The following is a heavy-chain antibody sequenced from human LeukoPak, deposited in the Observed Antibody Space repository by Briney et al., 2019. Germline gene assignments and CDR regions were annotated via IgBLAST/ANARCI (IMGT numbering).Heavy chain of an antibody. CDR3: MRALRQQLVTGWFDP. CDR2: VHHSGST. Sequence: PSETLSLTCSVSGDSINNYYWSWIRQPPGKGLEWIGYVHHSGSTNYNPSLKSRVTISVDTSKNQFSLRLTSVTAADTAVYYCMRALRQQLVTGWFDPWGQGTLVTVSS. V-gene: IGHV4-59*01. CDR1: GDSINNYY. J-gene: IGHJ5*02. D-gene: IGHD6-13*01.